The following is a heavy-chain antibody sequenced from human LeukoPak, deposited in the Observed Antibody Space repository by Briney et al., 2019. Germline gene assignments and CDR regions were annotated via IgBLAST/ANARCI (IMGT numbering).Heavy chain of an antibody. D-gene: IGHD3-10*01. CDR2: INPSGGST. CDR1: GYIFTNYY. J-gene: IGHJ4*02. V-gene: IGHV1-46*01. CDR3: ARDRFTMVRGIIPGY. Sequence: GASVKVSCKASGYIFTNYYMHWVRQAPGQGLEWMGIINPSGGSTSSAQKFQGRVTMTRDTSTSTVYMELSSLGSEDTAVYYCARDRFTMVRGIIPGYWGQGTLVTVSS.